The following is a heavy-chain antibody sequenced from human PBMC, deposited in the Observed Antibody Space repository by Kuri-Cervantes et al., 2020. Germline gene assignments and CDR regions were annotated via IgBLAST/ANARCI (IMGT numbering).Heavy chain of an antibody. CDR2: SNAGNGNT. CDR1: GYTFTSYA. D-gene: IGHD2-15*01. V-gene: IGHV1-3*02. CDR3: ATDSAPFHSDAFDI. J-gene: IGHJ3*02. Sequence: ASVKVSCKASGYTFTSYAMHWVRQAPGQRLEWMGWSNAGNGNTKYSQEFQGRVTITRDTSASTAYMELSSLRSEDTAVYYCATDSAPFHSDAFDIWGQGTMVTVSS.